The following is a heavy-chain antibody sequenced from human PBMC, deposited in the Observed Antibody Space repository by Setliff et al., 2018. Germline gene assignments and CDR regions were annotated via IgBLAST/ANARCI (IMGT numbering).Heavy chain of an antibody. CDR3: VREGVDRRSSTDYRYYMDV. CDR1: GATFSSYG. CDR2: TIPMFGTT. V-gene: IGHV1-69*05. J-gene: IGHJ6*03. Sequence: SVKVSCKASGATFSSYGISWVRQAPGQGLEWMGGTIPMFGTTEYAQKFRGRLTIITDESTNTAFMQLSSLRSDDTAVYYCVREGVDRRSSTDYRYYMDVWGKGTTVTVSS. D-gene: IGHD6-6*01.